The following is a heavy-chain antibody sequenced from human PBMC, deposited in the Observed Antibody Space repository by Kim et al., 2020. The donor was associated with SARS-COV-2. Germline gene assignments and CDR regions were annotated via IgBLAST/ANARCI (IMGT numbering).Heavy chain of an antibody. V-gene: IGHV3-30*04. CDR3: ARADRLWSNWFDP. CDR2: ISYDGSNK. CDR1: GFTFSSYA. Sequence: GGSLRLSCAASGFTFSSYAMHWVRQAPGKGLEWVAVISYDGSNKYYADSVKGRFTISRDNSKNTLYLQMNSLRAEDTAVYYCARADRLWSNWFDPWGQGT. D-gene: IGHD3-10*01. J-gene: IGHJ5*02.